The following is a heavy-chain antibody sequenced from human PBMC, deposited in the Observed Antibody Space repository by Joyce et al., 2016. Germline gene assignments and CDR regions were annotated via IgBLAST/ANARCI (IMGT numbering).Heavy chain of an antibody. CDR2: ISSRSSPI. V-gene: IGHV3-48*01. D-gene: IGHD4-17*01. CDR1: GFIFSSYN. J-gene: IGHJ4*02. CDR3: ARVTYGDYDFDY. Sequence: EVQLVESGGGLVQPGGSLRLSCAASGFIFSSYNMNRVRQAPGKGLEWVSYISSRSSPINYADSVKGRFTISRDNAKNSLYLQMNSLRAEDTAVYYCARVTYGDYDFDYWGQGTLVTVSS.